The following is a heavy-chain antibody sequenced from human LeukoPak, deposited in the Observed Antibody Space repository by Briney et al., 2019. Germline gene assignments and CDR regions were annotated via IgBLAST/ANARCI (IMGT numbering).Heavy chain of an antibody. CDR2: INPSGGST. Sequence: ASVKVSCKASGYTFTSYYMHWVRQAPGQGLEWMGIINPSGGSTSYAQKFQGRVTMTRDTSISTAYNEPSRLVSDDTAVYYGARDFWETYSGSYCSRFVFSTRNNWFDPWGQGTLVTVSS. CDR3: ARDFWETYSGSYCSRFVFSTRNNWFDP. CDR1: GYTFTSYY. D-gene: IGHD1-26*01. V-gene: IGHV1-46*01. J-gene: IGHJ5*02.